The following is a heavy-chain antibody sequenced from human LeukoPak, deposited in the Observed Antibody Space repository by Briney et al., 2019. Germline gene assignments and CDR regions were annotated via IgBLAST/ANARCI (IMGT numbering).Heavy chain of an antibody. CDR2: IYYSGST. J-gene: IGHJ4*02. D-gene: IGHD3-10*01. CDR3: ASDYGSGSFRFDY. CDR1: GGSISSYY. V-gene: IGHV4-59*01. Sequence: KSSETLSLTCTVSGGSISSYYWSWIRQPPGKGLEWIGYIYYSGSTIYNPSLKSRVTISLDTSRNQFSLKLRSVTAADTAVYYCASDYGSGSFRFDYWGQGTLVNVSS.